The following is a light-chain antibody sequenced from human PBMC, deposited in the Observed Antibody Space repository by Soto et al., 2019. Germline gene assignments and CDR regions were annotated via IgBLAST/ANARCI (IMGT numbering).Light chain of an antibody. V-gene: IGLV2-8*01. Sequence: QSALTQPPSASGSHGQSVTISCTGTSSDVGGYTYVSWYQHHPGKAPKVVIYEVTKRPSGVPDRFSGSQSGNTASLTVSGLQAEDEADYYCSSYGGTNDVVFGGGTKVTVL. CDR2: EVT. J-gene: IGLJ2*01. CDR1: SSDVGGYTY. CDR3: SSYGGTNDVV.